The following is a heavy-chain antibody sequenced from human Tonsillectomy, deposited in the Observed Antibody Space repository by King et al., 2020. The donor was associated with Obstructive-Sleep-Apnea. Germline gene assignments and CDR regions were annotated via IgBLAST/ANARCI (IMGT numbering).Heavy chain of an antibody. CDR1: GFTFSSYS. CDR2: ISSGSSTI. Sequence: VQLVESGGGLVQPGGSLRLSCAASGFTFSSYSMNWVRQAPGKGLEWVSYISSGSSTIYYADSVKGRFTISRDNAKKSLYLQMNSLRAEDTAVYYCARAGGYDFWGQGTLVTVSS. V-gene: IGHV3-48*04. D-gene: IGHD5-12*01. J-gene: IGHJ4*02. CDR3: ARAGGYDF.